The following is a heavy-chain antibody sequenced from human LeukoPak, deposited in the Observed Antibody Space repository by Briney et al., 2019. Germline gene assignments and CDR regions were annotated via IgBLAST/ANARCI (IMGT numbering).Heavy chain of an antibody. CDR2: IHYTGTT. Sequence: PSETLSLTCIVSGGSINNHYWTWIRQTPGKGLEWIGDIHYTGTTKYNPSLKSRVTISIDTSKNQFSLKLSSVTAADTAVYYCARQTDDFWSGFTNYYFDYWGQGTLVTVSS. J-gene: IGHJ4*02. D-gene: IGHD3-3*01. CDR3: ARQTDDFWSGFTNYYFDY. CDR1: GGSINNHY. V-gene: IGHV4-59*08.